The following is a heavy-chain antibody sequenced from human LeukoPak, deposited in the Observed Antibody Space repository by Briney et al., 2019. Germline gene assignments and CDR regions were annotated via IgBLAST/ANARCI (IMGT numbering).Heavy chain of an antibody. Sequence: PSETLSLTCAVYGGSFSGYYWSWIRQPLGKGLEWIGEINHSGSTNYNPSLKSRVTISVDTSKNQFSLKLSSVTAADTAVYYCAGSGWYLDYYGMDVWGQGTTVTVSS. D-gene: IGHD6-19*01. CDR3: AGSGWYLDYYGMDV. J-gene: IGHJ6*02. CDR2: INHSGST. V-gene: IGHV4-34*01. CDR1: GGSFSGYY.